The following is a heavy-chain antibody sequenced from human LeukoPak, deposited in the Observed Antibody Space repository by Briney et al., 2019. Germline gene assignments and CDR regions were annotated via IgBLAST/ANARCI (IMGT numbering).Heavy chain of an antibody. D-gene: IGHD5-24*01. CDR1: GFTFSSYG. J-gene: IGHJ3*01. V-gene: IGHV3-30*18. Sequence: GGSLRLSCAASGFTFSSYGMHWVRQAPGKGLEWVAVMSYDGSSESHADSVKGRFTISRDNSKDTLFLQMNSLRPEDTAVYFCAKGRGYNYVPGAFDVWGLGTMVTVSS. CDR3: AKGRGYNYVPGAFDV. CDR2: MSYDGSSE.